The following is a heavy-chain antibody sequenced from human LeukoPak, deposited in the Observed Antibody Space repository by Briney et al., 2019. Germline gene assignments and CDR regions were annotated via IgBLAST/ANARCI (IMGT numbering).Heavy chain of an antibody. Sequence: PSETLSLTCAVSGYSISSGYYWGWIRQPPGKGLEWIGSIYHSGSTYYNPSLKSRVTISVDTSKNQFSLKLSSVTAADTAVYYCAREGQVFWSGYYPDYYYYYMDVWGKGTTVTVSS. V-gene: IGHV4-38-2*02. D-gene: IGHD3-3*01. CDR2: IYHSGST. J-gene: IGHJ6*03. CDR3: AREGQVFWSGYYPDYYYYYMDV. CDR1: GYSISSGYY.